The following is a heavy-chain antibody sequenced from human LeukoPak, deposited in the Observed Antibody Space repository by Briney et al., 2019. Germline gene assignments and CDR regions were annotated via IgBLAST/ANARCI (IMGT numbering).Heavy chain of an antibody. CDR2: ISYDGSNK. J-gene: IGHJ4*02. D-gene: IGHD1-7*01. V-gene: IGHV3-30-3*01. CDR3: ARIKTTYFDY. Sequence: GGSLRLSCAASGFTSSGYAMHWVRQAPGKGLEWVAVISYDGSNKYYADSVKGRFTISRDNSKNTLYLQMNSLRAEDTAVYYCARIKTTYFDYWGQGTLVTVSS. CDR1: GFTSSGYA.